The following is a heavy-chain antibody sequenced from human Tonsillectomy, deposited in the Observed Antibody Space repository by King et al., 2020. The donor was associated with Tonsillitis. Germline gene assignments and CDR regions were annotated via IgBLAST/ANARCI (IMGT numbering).Heavy chain of an antibody. CDR2: ISNDGNNK. J-gene: IGHJ4*02. V-gene: IGHV3-30*18. D-gene: IGHD6-13*01. CDR1: GFTFSSYG. CDR3: AKGLAAAQQRGYFDS. Sequence: VQLVESGGGVVQPGRSLRLSCAASGFTFSSYGMHWVRQAPGKGLEWVAVISNDGNNKYYAESVKGRFTISRDNSKNTLYLQVNSLRAEDTAVYYCAKGLAAAQQRGYFDSWGQGTLVTVSS.